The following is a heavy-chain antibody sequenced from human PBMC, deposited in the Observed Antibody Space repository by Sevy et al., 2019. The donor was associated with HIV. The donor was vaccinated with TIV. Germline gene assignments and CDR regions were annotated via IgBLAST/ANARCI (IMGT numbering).Heavy chain of an antibody. CDR1: GGTFSKYA. CDR2: IIPIFGTA. D-gene: IGHD2-2*01. V-gene: IGHV1-69*13. J-gene: IGHJ6*02. Sequence: ASVKVSSKASGGTFSKYAITWVRLAPGQGLEWMGGIIPIFGTANYAQKFQGRVTITADESTSTAYMELSSLRSEDTAVYYCARDRGFSSTSEYGMDVWGQGTTVTVSS. CDR3: ARDRGFSSTSEYGMDV.